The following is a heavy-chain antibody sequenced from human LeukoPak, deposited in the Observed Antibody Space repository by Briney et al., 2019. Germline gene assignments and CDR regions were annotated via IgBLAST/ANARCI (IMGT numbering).Heavy chain of an antibody. CDR1: GLTFSSYG. CDR3: ARAIPAVAGRTVDY. Sequence: GGSLRLSCAASGLTFSSYGMHWVRQAPGKGLEWVAVIWYDGSNKYYADSVKGRFTISRDNSKNTLYLQMNSLRAEDTAVYYCARAIPAVAGRTVDYWGQGTLVTVSS. J-gene: IGHJ4*02. CDR2: IWYDGSNK. V-gene: IGHV3-33*01. D-gene: IGHD6-19*01.